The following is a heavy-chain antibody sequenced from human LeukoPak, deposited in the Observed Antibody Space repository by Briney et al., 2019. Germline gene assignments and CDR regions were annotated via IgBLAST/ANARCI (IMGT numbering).Heavy chain of an antibody. CDR3: ARDNGYSSAWYIF. CDR2: INTSTGNP. J-gene: IGHJ4*02. Sequence: ASVTVSCKASGYTFTSYAMNWVRQSAGQGLEWMGWINTSTGNPTYAQGFTGRFVLSLDTSVSTAYLQISSPKAEDAAVYYCARDNGYSSAWYIFWGQGTLVTVSS. D-gene: IGHD6-19*01. CDR1: GYTFTSYA. V-gene: IGHV7-4-1*02.